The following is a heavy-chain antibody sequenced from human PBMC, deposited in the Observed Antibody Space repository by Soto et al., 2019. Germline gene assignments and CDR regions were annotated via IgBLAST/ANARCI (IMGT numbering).Heavy chain of an antibody. CDR3: ARDRRRDGYNYQELRHDAFDI. CDR1: GFTFSSYS. J-gene: IGHJ3*02. CDR2: ISSSSSYI. Sequence: PGGSLRLSCAASGFTFSSYSMNWVRQAPGKGLEWVSSISSSSSYIYYADSVKGRFTISRDNAKNSLYLQMNSLRAEDTAVYYCARDRRRDGYNYQELRHDAFDIWGQGTMVTVSS. V-gene: IGHV3-21*01. D-gene: IGHD5-18*01.